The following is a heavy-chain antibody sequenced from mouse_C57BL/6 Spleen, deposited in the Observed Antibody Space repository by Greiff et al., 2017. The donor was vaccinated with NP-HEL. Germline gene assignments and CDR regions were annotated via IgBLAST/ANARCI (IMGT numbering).Heavy chain of an antibody. CDR2: IDPNSGGS. CDR1: GYTFTSYW. Sequence: QVQLQQSGAELVKPGASVKLSCKASGYTFTSYWMHWVKQRPGRGLEWIGRIDPNSGGSKYNEKFKSKATLTVDKPSGTAYMQLSSLTSADSAVYFCAIYYGYDGGLDYWGQSTTLTVSS. D-gene: IGHD2-2*01. V-gene: IGHV1-72*01. CDR3: AIYYGYDGGLDY. J-gene: IGHJ2*01.